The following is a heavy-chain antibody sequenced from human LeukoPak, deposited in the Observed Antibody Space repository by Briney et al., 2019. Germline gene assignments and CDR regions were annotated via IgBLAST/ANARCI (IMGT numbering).Heavy chain of an antibody. D-gene: IGHD3-10*01. CDR2: INHRGST. J-gene: IGHJ5*02. CDR1: GGSFSGYY. CDR3: ARGDRLLWFGELTISRIHNWFDP. V-gene: IGHV4-34*01. Sequence: SETLSLTCAVYGGSFSGYYWSWIRQPPVKGLEWIGEINHRGSTNYNPFLKSRVTISVDTSKNQFSLKLSSVTAADTAVYYCARGDRLLWFGELTISRIHNWFDPWGQGTLVTVSS.